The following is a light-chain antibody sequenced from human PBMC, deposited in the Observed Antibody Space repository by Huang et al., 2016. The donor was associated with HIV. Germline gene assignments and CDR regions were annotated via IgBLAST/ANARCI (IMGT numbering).Light chain of an antibody. V-gene: IGKV4-1*01. CDR1: QSVLHSNNKNY. CDR3: QQYISTPLT. CDR2: WSS. Sequence: DIVMTQSPDSLTVSLGERATINCQSSQSVLHSNNKNYLAWYQQKPGKTHKLLIYWSSTRESGVPDRLTGDGSGSDFTLTINCLQAEDVAVYYCQQYISTPLTFGGGTKVEI. J-gene: IGKJ4*01.